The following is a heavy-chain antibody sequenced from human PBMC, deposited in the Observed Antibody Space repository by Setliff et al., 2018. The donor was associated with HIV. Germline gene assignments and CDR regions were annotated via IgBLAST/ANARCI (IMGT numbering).Heavy chain of an antibody. Sequence: ASVKVSCKAPGYRFSTFGISWVRQAPGQGLEWMGWISGYNADTDYAQKFQGRVSMTTDISTNTAYMELRSLRSDDTAVYYCARVPGDYGDNPIDYWGQGTLVTVSS. CDR2: ISGYNADT. CDR1: GYRFSTFG. J-gene: IGHJ4*02. CDR3: ARVPGDYGDNPIDY. D-gene: IGHD4-17*01. V-gene: IGHV1-18*01.